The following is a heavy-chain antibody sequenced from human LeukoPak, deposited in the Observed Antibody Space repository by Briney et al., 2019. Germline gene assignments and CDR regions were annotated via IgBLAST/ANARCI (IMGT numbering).Heavy chain of an antibody. D-gene: IGHD2-2*01. V-gene: IGHV4-39*07. CDR2: IYYNGST. CDR1: GGSISSSSDY. CDR3: ARVVVVPAAIGYYYYYMDV. J-gene: IGHJ6*03. Sequence: SETLSLTCTVSGGSISSSSDYWGRIRQPPGKGLEWIGSIYYNGSTYYNPSLKSRVTISVDTSKNQFSLKLSSVTAADTAVYYCARVVVVPAAIGYYYYYMDVWGKGTTVTVSS.